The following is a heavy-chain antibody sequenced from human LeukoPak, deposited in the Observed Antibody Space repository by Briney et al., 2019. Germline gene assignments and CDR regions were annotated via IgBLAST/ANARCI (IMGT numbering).Heavy chain of an antibody. V-gene: IGHV3-48*03. Sequence: GGSLRLSCVASGFTFSGYEMNWVRQAPGKGLEWVSHISISGTIYYSDSVQGRFTISRDNAKNSVFLQMNSLRAEDTAVYYCSTAKFDSWGQGTLVTVSS. J-gene: IGHJ4*02. CDR2: ISISGTI. CDR3: STAKFDS. CDR1: GFTFSGYE.